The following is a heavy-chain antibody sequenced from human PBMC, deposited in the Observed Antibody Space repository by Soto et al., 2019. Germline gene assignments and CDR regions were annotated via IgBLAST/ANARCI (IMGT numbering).Heavy chain of an antibody. D-gene: IGHD1-26*01. Sequence: ASVKVSCKASGYTFTSYYMHWVRQAPGQGLEWMAIINPSGGSTSYAQKFQGRVTFTRDTSAGTVYMQLSSLTSEDTAVYYCARDDSGFSGSHYIDYFNYWGQGALVTVSS. CDR3: ARDDSGFSGSHYIDYFNY. J-gene: IGHJ4*02. CDR2: INPSGGST. CDR1: GYTFTSYY. V-gene: IGHV1-46*01.